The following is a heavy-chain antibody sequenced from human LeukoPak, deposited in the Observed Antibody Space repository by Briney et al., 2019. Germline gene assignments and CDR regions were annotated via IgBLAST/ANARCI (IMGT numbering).Heavy chain of an antibody. J-gene: IGHJ4*02. V-gene: IGHV4-59*01. CDR3: ARGDGSSWYYFDY. D-gene: IGHD6-13*01. CDR1: GGSIGSYY. CDR2: IYYSGST. Sequence: SETLSLTCTVSGGSIGSYYWSWIRQPPGKGLDWIGYIYYSGSTSYNPSLKSRVTISVDTSNDQFSLRLTSVTAADTAVYYCARGDGSSWYYFDYWGQGTLVTVSS.